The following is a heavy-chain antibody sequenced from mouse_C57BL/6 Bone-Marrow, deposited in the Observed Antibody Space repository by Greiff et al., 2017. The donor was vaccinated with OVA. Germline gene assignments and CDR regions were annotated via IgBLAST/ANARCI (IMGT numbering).Heavy chain of an antibody. Sequence: VQLQQSGAELARPGASVKLSCKASGYTFTSYGISWVKQRTGQGLEWIGEIYPRSGNTYYNEKFKGNATLTADKSSSTAYMELRSLTSEDSAVYFCARRGAGFAMDYWGQGTSVTVSS. CDR3: ARRGAGFAMDY. CDR1: GYTFTSYG. V-gene: IGHV1-81*01. D-gene: IGHD4-1*01. CDR2: IYPRSGNT. J-gene: IGHJ4*01.